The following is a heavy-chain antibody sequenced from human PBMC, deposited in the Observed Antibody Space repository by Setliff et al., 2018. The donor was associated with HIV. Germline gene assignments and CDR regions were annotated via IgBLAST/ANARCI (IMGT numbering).Heavy chain of an antibody. V-gene: IGHV4-39*01. D-gene: IGHD3-3*01. CDR2: IDYNEIT. CDR3: AGLFRLSGFWISFLPDY. J-gene: IGHJ4*02. Sequence: PSETLSLTCTVSGDSVSRSNYYWAWIRQPPGKGLEWIGSIDYNEITYYNPSLKSRVTLSVDTPKNQFSLYLSSVTASDMAVYYCAGLFRLSGFWISFLPDYWGQGILVTVSS. CDR1: GDSVSRSNYY.